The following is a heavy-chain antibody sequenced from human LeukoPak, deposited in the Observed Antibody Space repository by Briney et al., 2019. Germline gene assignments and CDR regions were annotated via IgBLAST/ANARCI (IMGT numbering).Heavy chain of an antibody. CDR1: GYSFTSYW. D-gene: IGHD6-19*01. J-gene: IGHJ3*02. CDR3: ASWGYSSGWYDAFGI. CDR2: IYPGDSDT. Sequence: GESLKISCKGSGYSFTSYWIGWVRQMPGKDLEWMGIIYPGDSDTRYSPSFQGQVTISADKSISTAYLQWSSLKASDTAMYYCASWGYSSGWYDAFGIWGQGTMVTVSS. V-gene: IGHV5-51*01.